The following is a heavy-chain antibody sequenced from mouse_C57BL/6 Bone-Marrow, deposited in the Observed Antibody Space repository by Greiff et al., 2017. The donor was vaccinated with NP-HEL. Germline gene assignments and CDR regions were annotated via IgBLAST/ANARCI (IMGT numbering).Heavy chain of an antibody. CDR2: SRNKANDYTT. V-gene: IGHV7-1*01. D-gene: IGHD2-3*01. CDR1: GFTFSDFY. Sequence: EVNLVESGGGLVQSGRSLRLSCATSGFTFSDFYMEWVRQAPGKGLEWIAASRNKANDYTTEYSASVKGRFIVSRDTSQSILYLQMNALRAEDTAIYYCARDAPDYDGYYVWFAYWGQGTLVTVSA. CDR3: ARDAPDYDGYYVWFAY. J-gene: IGHJ3*01.